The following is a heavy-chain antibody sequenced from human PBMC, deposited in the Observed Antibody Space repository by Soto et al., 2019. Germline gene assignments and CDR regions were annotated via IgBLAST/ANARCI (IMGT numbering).Heavy chain of an antibody. Sequence: GGSLRLSCAASGFTFSSYAMHWVRQAPGKGLEWVAVISYDGSNKYYADSVKGRFTISRDNSKITPYLQMNSLRAEDTAVYYCARDSSGWYTMVIPFDYWGQGTLVTVSS. CDR2: ISYDGSNK. CDR3: ARDSSGWYTMVIPFDY. CDR1: GFTFSSYA. J-gene: IGHJ4*02. D-gene: IGHD6-19*01. V-gene: IGHV3-30-3*01.